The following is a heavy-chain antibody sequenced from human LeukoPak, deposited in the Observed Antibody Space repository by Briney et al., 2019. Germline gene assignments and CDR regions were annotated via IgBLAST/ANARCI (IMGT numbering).Heavy chain of an antibody. CDR2: ISAYNGNT. V-gene: IGHV1-18*01. Sequence: ASVKVSCKASGYTFTSYGISWVRQAPGQGLEWMGWISAYNGNTNYAQKLQGRVTMTTDSSTSTAYMELRSLRSDDTAVYYCARESPYSSGFHTMGYYYYMDVWGKGTTATVSS. D-gene: IGHD6-19*01. CDR1: GYTFTSYG. J-gene: IGHJ6*03. CDR3: ARESPYSSGFHTMGYYYYMDV.